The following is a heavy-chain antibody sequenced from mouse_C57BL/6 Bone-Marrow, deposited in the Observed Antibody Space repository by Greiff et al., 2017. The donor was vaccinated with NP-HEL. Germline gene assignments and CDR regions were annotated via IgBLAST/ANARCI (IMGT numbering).Heavy chain of an antibody. J-gene: IGHJ2*01. CDR2: IYPGSGNT. V-gene: IGHV1-76*01. Sequence: VKLVESGAELVRPGASVKLSCKASGYTFTDYYINWVKQRPGQGLEWIARIYPGSGNTYYNEKFKGKATLTAEKSSSTAYMQLSSLTSEDSAVYFCARDPPYYFDYWGQGTTLTVSS. CDR1: GYTFTDYY. CDR3: ARDPPYYFDY.